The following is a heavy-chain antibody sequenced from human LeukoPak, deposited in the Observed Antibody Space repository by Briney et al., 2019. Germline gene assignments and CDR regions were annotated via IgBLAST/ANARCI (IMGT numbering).Heavy chain of an antibody. CDR2: ISYDGSNK. D-gene: IGHD3-16*01. J-gene: IGHJ4*02. Sequence: GGSLRLSCAASGFTFSSYGMHWVRQAPGKGPEWVAVISYDGSNKYYADSVKGRFTISRDNSKNTLYLQMNSLRAEDTAVYYCAKDRYYDYVWGSSPDDYWGQGTLVTVSS. CDR3: AKDRYYDYVWGSSPDDY. CDR1: GFTFSSYG. V-gene: IGHV3-30*18.